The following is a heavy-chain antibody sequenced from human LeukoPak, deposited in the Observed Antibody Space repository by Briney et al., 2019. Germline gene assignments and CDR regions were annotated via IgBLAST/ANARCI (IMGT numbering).Heavy chain of an antibody. CDR3: ATLGLTYNGYDP. V-gene: IGHV4-59*01. CDR2: MYYSGNT. D-gene: IGHD3/OR15-3a*01. CDR1: GASIRNDY. Sequence: SETLSLTCSVSGASIRNDYWGWIPQPPGKGLEWVGYMYYSGNTKYNPSLKSRVTISVDTSKNQFSMRLSSVTAADTAVYYCATLGLTYNGYDPWGQGTLVIVSS. J-gene: IGHJ5*02.